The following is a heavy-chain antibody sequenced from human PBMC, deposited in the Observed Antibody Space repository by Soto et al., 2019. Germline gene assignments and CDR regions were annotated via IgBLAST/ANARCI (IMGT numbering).Heavy chain of an antibody. Sequence: QVQLVESGGGVVQPGRSLRLSCAASGFTFSGYGMHWVRQAPGKGLEWVAVISYDGSKKYYADSVMGRFTVSRDNSKNAWYLQVNSLRAEDTDVYYCSKGYDYGDSWGQGTLVTVSS. V-gene: IGHV3-30*18. CDR1: GFTFSGYG. CDR2: ISYDGSKK. D-gene: IGHD2-15*01. J-gene: IGHJ4*02. CDR3: SKGYDYGDS.